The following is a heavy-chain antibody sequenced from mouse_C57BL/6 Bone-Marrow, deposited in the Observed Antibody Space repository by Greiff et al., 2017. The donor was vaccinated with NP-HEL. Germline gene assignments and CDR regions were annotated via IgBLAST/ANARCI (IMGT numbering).Heavy chain of an antibody. CDR1: GYTFTDYN. CDR3: ARRRLTGTFLDY. D-gene: IGHD4-1*01. J-gene: IGHJ2*01. CDR2: INPNNGGT. Sequence: VQLQQSGPELVKPGASVKMSCKASGYTFTDYNMHWVKQSHGKSLEWIGYINPNNGGTSYNQKFKGKATLTVNKSSSTAYMELRSLTSEDSAVYYCARRRLTGTFLDYWGQGTTLTVSS. V-gene: IGHV1-22*01.